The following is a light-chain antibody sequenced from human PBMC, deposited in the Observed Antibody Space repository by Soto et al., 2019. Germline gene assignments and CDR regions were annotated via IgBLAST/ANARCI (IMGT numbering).Light chain of an antibody. Sequence: TQSPGTLSAFVGDRLTITCRASQSISTWLAWYQQKPGKAPKLLIYDASSLKSGVPSRFSGSGSGTEFTLTISSLQTDDFATYYCQQYYSSAPSWTFGQGTKVELK. CDR1: QSISTW. J-gene: IGKJ1*01. CDR2: DAS. V-gene: IGKV1-5*01. CDR3: QQYYSSAPSWT.